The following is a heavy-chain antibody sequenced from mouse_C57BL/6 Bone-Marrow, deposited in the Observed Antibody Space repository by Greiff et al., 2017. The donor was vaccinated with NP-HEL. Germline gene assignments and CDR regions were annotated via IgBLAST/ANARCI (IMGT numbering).Heavy chain of an antibody. D-gene: IGHD2-4*01. J-gene: IGHJ1*03. CDR2: ISSGSSTI. Sequence: EVKLVESGGGLVKPGGSLKLSCAASGFTFSDYGMHWVRQAPEKGLEWVAYISSGSSTIYYADTVKGRFTISRATAKNTLFLKMTSLRSKDTAMYYGARLEGLRRWYFDVWGTGTTVTVSS. V-gene: IGHV5-17*01. CDR3: ARLEGLRRWYFDV. CDR1: GFTFSDYG.